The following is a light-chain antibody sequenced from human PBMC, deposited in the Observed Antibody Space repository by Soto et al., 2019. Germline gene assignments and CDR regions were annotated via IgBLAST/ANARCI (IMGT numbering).Light chain of an antibody. J-gene: IGKJ2*01. CDR2: GAS. CDR3: QQYNNWPYT. Sequence: ELVMTQSPVTLSVSPGERAALSCRASQSVSSNFAWYQQRPGQAPRLLIYGASTRATGIPARFSGSGSATEFTLTISSLQSEDFAVYYCQQYNNWPYTVGQGTKLEIK. CDR1: QSVSSN. V-gene: IGKV3D-15*01.